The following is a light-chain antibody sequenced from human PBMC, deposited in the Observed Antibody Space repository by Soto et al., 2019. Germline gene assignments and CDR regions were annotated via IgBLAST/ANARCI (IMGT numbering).Light chain of an antibody. CDR3: QQYGSSPRIT. V-gene: IGKV3-20*01. Sequence: EMALTQSPGTLSLSPGERATLSCRASQSISSNSLAWYQQKPGQAPRLFIYGASSRATGIPDRFSGSGSGTHFTLTISRLEPEDFALYYCQQYGSSPRITFGQGTRLEIK. CDR1: QSISSNS. CDR2: GAS. J-gene: IGKJ5*01.